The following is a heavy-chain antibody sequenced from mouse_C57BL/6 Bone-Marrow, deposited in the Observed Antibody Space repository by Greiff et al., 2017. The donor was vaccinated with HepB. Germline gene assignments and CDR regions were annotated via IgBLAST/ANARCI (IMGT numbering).Heavy chain of an antibody. Sequence: VQLKESGAELARPGASVKLSCKASGYTFTSYGISWVKQRTGQGLEWIGEIYPRSGNTYYNEKFKGKATLTADKSSSTAYMELRSLTSEDSAVYFCARDWYYGSSYGESYWYFDVWGTGTTVTVSS. CDR3: ARDWYYGSSYGESYWYFDV. D-gene: IGHD1-1*01. V-gene: IGHV1-81*01. CDR1: GYTFTSYG. J-gene: IGHJ1*03. CDR2: IYPRSGNT.